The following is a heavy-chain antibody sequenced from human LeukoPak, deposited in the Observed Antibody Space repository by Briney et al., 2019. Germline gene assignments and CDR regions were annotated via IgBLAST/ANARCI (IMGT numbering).Heavy chain of an antibody. V-gene: IGHV4-34*01. CDR1: GGSFSGYY. J-gene: IGHJ4*02. D-gene: IGHD3-10*01. Sequence: SEALSLTCAVYGGSFSGYYWSWIRQPPGKGLEWIGEINHSGSTNYNPSLKSRVTISVDTSKNQFSLKLSSVTAADTAVYYCARGSLARDYFDYWGQGTLVTVSS. CDR3: ARGSLARDYFDY. CDR2: INHSGST.